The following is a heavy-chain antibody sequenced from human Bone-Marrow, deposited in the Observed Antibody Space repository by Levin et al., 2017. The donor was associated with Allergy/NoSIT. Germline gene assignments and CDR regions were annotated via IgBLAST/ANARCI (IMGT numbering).Heavy chain of an antibody. V-gene: IGHV3-23*01. J-gene: IGHJ6*02. CDR3: AKGGRGSGKYNQYYYYGLDV. Sequence: PGGSLRLSCVASGFTYSSYAMSWVRQAPGKGLEWVSAISVSGGSTYYADSVKGRFTISRDNSKNTLYLQMNSLRAEDTALYYCAKGGRGSGKYNQYYYYGLDVWGQGTTVTVSS. CDR1: GFTYSSYA. CDR2: ISVSGGST. D-gene: IGHD3-10*01.